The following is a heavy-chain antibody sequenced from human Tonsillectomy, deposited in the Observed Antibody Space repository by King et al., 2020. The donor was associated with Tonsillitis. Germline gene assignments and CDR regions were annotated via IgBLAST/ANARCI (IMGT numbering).Heavy chain of an antibody. CDR3: ARSIAAPTFNFDY. CDR2: IYYSGST. V-gene: IGHV4-59*01. CDR1: GGSISSYY. Sequence: VQLQESGPGLVEPSETLSLTCTVSGGSISSYYWSWIRQPPGKGLEWIGYIYYSGSTNYNPSLKSRVTISVDTSKNQFSLKLSSVTAADTAVYYCARSIAAPTFNFDYWGQGTLVTVSS. J-gene: IGHJ4*02. D-gene: IGHD6-6*01.